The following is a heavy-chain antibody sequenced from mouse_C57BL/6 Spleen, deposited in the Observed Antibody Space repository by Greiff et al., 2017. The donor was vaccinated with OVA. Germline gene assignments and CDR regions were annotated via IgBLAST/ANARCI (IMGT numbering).Heavy chain of an antibody. CDR2: IDPETGGT. Sequence: QVQLKQSGAELVRPGASVTLSCKASGYTFTDYEMHWVKQTPVHGLEWIGAIDPETGGTAYNQKFKGKAILTADKSSSTAYMELRSLTSEDSAVYYCTREPPMDYWGQGTSVTVYS. J-gene: IGHJ4*01. CDR3: TREPPMDY. CDR1: GYTFTDYE. V-gene: IGHV1-15*01.